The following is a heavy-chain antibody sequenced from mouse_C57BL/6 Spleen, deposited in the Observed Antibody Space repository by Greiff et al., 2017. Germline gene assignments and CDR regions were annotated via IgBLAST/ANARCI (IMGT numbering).Heavy chain of an antibody. CDR3: ARDEGGSSQFAY. V-gene: IGHV5-16*01. D-gene: IGHD1-1*01. J-gene: IGHJ3*01. CDR1: GFTFSDYY. Sequence: DVHLVESEGGLVQPGSSMKLSCTASGFTFSDYYMAWVRQVPEKGLEWVANINYDGSSTYYLDSLKSRFIIARDNAKNILYLQMSSLKSEDTATYYCARDEGGSSQFAYWGQGTLVTVAA. CDR2: INYDGSST.